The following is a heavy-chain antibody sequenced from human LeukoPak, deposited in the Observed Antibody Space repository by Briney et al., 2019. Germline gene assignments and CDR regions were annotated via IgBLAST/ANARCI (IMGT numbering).Heavy chain of an antibody. J-gene: IGHJ3*02. CDR1: GYPFTSYA. D-gene: IGHD6-13*01. CDR3: AREYGVAAAFGAFDI. Sequence: ASVKVSCKASGYPFTSYAMHWVRQAPGQRLEWMGWINAGNGNTKYSQEFQGRVTITRDTSASTAYMELSSLRSEDMAVYYCAREYGVAAAFGAFDIWGQGTMVTVSS. V-gene: IGHV1-3*03. CDR2: INAGNGNT.